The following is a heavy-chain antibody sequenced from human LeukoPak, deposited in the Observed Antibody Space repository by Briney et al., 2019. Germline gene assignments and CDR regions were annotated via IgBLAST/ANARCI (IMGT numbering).Heavy chain of an antibody. CDR3: ARRTRRSPGGVVAATFDY. J-gene: IGHJ4*02. Sequence: SETLSLTCTVSGGSISSYYWSWIRQPPGKGLGWIGYSYYSGSTNYNPSLKSRVTISVDTSKNQSSLKLSSVTAADTAVYYCARRTRRSPGGVVAATFDYWGQGTLVTVSS. V-gene: IGHV4-59*08. CDR2: SYYSGST. D-gene: IGHD2-15*01. CDR1: GGSISSYY.